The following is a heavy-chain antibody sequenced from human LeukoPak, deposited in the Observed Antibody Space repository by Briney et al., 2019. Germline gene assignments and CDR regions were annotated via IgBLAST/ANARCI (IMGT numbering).Heavy chain of an antibody. D-gene: IGHD3-10*01. V-gene: IGHV3-11*01. Sequence: GGSLRLSCAASDVFSDYYMSWVRQAPGKGLEWVSHISSSGNSIYYADSVKGRFTISRDNAKNSLYLQMNSLRAEDTAVYYCAREMEGDYGSGTFFDLWGQGNMVTVSS. J-gene: IGHJ4*02. CDR3: AREMEGDYGSGTFFDL. CDR1: DVFSDYY. CDR2: ISSSGNSI.